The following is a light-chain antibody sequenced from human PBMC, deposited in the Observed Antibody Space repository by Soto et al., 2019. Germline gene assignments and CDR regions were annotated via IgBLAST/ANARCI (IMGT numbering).Light chain of an antibody. CDR2: EDN. CDR3: CSYAGINTFFV. V-gene: IGLV2-23*01. CDR1: SSDVGIYNL. Sequence: QSVLTQPASVSGSPGQSITFSCTGTSSDVGIYNLVSWYQQLPGKAPKLMIYEDNKRPSGVSDRFSGSKSGNTASLTISGLQAEDEADYYCCSYAGINTFFVFXTGTKVTVL. J-gene: IGLJ1*01.